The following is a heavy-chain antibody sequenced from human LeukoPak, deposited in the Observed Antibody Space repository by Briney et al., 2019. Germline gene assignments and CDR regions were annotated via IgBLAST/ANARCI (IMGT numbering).Heavy chain of an antibody. D-gene: IGHD2-2*01. CDR2: INHSGST. Sequence: PSETLSLTCAVYGGSFSGYYWKWIRQPPGKGLEWIGEINHSGSTNYNPSLKSRVTISVDTSKNQFSLKLSSVTAADTAVYYCASAVPFDCSSTSCYEFYNWFDPWGQGTLVTVSS. J-gene: IGHJ5*02. V-gene: IGHV4-34*01. CDR3: ASAVPFDCSSTSCYEFYNWFDP. CDR1: GGSFSGYY.